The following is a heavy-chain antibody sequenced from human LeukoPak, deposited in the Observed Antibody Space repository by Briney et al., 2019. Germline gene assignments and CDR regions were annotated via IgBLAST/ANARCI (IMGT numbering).Heavy chain of an antibody. CDR1: GYKFTKFY. V-gene: IGHV1-46*01. Sequence: GASVKVSCKATGYKFTKFYMHWVRQAPGQGLEWMGIINPRDIIASYAQKFQGRVTMTRDMSTNTVYMELSSLRSEDTAVYYCARDPLDSSGYFVPFDYWGQGTLVTVSS. D-gene: IGHD3-22*01. CDR3: ARDPLDSSGYFVPFDY. CDR2: INPRDIIA. J-gene: IGHJ4*02.